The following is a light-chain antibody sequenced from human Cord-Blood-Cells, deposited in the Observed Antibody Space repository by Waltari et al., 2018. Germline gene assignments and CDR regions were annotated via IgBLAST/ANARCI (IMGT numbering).Light chain of an antibody. CDR1: QSISSW. CDR2: KAS. Sequence: PSTLSASVGDRVTITCRASQSISSWLAWYQQKPGKAPKLLIYKASSLESGVPSRFSGSGSGTEFTLTISSLQPDDFATYYCQQYNSYSRYSFGQGTKLEIK. V-gene: IGKV1-5*03. J-gene: IGKJ2*03. CDR3: QQYNSYSRYS.